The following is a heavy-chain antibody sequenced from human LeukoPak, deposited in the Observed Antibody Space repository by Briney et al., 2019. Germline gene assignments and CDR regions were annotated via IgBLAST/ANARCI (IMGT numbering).Heavy chain of an antibody. J-gene: IGHJ4*02. CDR1: GGSISSGGYY. Sequence: SETLSLTCTVSGGSISSGGYYWGWIRQHPGKGLEWIGYIYYSGSTYYNPSLKSRVTISVDTSKNQFSLKLSSVTAADTAVYYCAVQFGELYPFDYWGQGTLVTVSS. V-gene: IGHV4-31*03. CDR3: AVQFGELYPFDY. CDR2: IYYSGST. D-gene: IGHD3-10*01.